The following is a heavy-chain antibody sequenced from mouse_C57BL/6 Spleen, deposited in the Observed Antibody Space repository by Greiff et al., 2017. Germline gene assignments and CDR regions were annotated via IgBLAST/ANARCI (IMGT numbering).Heavy chain of an antibody. J-gene: IGHJ2*01. D-gene: IGHD3-2*02. CDR1: GYTFTDYY. V-gene: IGHV1-76*01. CDR2: IYPGSGNT. Sequence: VQLQQSGAELVRPGASVKLSCKASGYTFTDYYINWVKQRPGQGLEWIARIYPGSGNTYYNEKFKGKATLTAEKSSSTAYMQLSSLTSEDSAVYFCARADSSGSLDYWGQGTTLTVSS. CDR3: ARADSSGSLDY.